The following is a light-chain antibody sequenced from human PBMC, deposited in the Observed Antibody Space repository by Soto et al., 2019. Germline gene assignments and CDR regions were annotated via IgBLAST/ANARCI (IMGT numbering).Light chain of an antibody. Sequence: DIQMTQSPSSLSAPVGDRVTISCRASQSIDNYLNWYQQKPGKAPKLLIYAASSLQSGVPLRFSGSGSGTDFTLTITSLQPEDFATYYCQHSYSSPWTFGQGTKVEIK. V-gene: IGKV1-39*01. CDR3: QHSYSSPWT. CDR2: AAS. CDR1: QSIDNY. J-gene: IGKJ1*01.